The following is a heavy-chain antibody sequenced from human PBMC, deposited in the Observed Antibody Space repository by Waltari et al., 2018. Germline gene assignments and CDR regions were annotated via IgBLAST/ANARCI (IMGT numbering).Heavy chain of an antibody. CDR3: ARHAGTSAAGTKYYYYGMDV. V-gene: IGHV4-59*08. Sequence: QVQLQESGPGLVKPSETLSLTCTVSGGSLSSYYWSWIRQPPGKGLEWIGYIYYSGSTNYNPSLKSRVTISVDTSKNQFSLKLSSVTAADTAVYYCARHAGTSAAGTKYYYYGMDVWGQGTTVTVSS. CDR1: GGSLSSYY. D-gene: IGHD6-13*01. CDR2: IYYSGST. J-gene: IGHJ6*02.